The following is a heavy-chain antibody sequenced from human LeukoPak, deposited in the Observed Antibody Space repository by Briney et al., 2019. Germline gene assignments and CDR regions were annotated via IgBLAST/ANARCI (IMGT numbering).Heavy chain of an antibody. CDR2: FNHSGST. Sequence: PSETLSLTCAVYGGSFSGYYWSWLRQPPGKGLEWIGEFNHSGSTNYNPSLKRRVTISVDTSKNQFSLKLSTVTAEDPAVNHCSRRYYDSWFGPWCQGNVVPVTS. V-gene: IGHV4-34*01. CDR1: GGSFSGYY. D-gene: IGHD3-22*01. J-gene: IGHJ5*02. CDR3: SRRYYDSWFGP.